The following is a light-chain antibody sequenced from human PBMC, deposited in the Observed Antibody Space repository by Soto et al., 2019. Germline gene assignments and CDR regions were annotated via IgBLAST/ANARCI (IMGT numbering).Light chain of an antibody. Sequence: EIVLTQSPGTLSLSPGERATLSCRASQSVSSSYLAWYQQKPGQAPRLLIYGASSRDTGIPDRFSGSGSGTDLTLTISRLETEDFAVYYCQQYGSSPRTFGQGTKLESK. J-gene: IGKJ2*01. CDR1: QSVSSSY. V-gene: IGKV3-20*01. CDR3: QQYGSSPRT. CDR2: GAS.